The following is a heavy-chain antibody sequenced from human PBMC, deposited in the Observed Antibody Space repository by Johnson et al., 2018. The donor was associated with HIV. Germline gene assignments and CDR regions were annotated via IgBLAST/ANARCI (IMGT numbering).Heavy chain of an antibody. Sequence: QVQLVESGGGLVQPGGSLRLSCAASGFTVSSNYMSWVRQAPGKGLEWVAFIRYDGSNKYYADSVKGRFTISRDNSKNTLYLQMNSLRPEDTALYYCAKDVIPAVGIYAGTWVYGFDVWGQGTMVTVSS. J-gene: IGHJ3*01. D-gene: IGHD2/OR15-2a*01. V-gene: IGHV3-30*02. CDR1: GFTVSSNY. CDR2: IRYDGSNK. CDR3: AKDVIPAVGIYAGTWVYGFDV.